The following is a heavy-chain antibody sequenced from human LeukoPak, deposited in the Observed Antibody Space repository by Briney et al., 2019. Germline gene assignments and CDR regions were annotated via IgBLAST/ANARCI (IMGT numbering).Heavy chain of an antibody. D-gene: IGHD2-15*01. J-gene: IGHJ4*02. CDR1: GGSISSSSYS. Sequence: PSEILSLTCTVSGGSISSSSYSWGWIRQPPGKGLEWIGSIYYSGSTYYNPSLKSRVTISVDTSKNQFSLKLSSVTAADTAVYYCARWGCSGGSCYSDYWGQGTLVTVSS. V-gene: IGHV4-39*01. CDR2: IYYSGST. CDR3: ARWGCSGGSCYSDY.